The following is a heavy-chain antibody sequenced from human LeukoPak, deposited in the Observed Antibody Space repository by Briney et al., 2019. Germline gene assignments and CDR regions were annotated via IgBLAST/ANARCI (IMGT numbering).Heavy chain of an antibody. CDR2: IYNSGTT. J-gene: IGHJ4*02. Sequence: HPGGSLRLSCAASGFTVSSTYMSWVRQAPGQGLEWVSLIYNSGTTFYADSVQGRFTISRDNSKNTLYLQMNSLRAEDTAIYYCARDSGSFPNYFVFWGQGTLVTVSS. CDR3: ARDSGSFPNYFVF. CDR1: GFTVSSTY. V-gene: IGHV3-53*01. D-gene: IGHD3-10*01.